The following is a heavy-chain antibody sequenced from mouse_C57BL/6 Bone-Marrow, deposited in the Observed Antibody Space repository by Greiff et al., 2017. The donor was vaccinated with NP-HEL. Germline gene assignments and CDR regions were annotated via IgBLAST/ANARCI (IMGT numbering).Heavy chain of an antibody. V-gene: IGHV14-4*01. CDR3: TTTVVADY. D-gene: IGHD1-1*01. CDR2: IDPENGDT. CDR1: GFNIKDDY. Sequence: LVESGAELVRPGASVKLSCTASGFNIKDDYMHWVKQRPEQGLEWIGWIDPENGDTEYASKFQGKATITADTSSNTAYLQLSSLTSEDTAVYYCTTTVVADYWGQGTTLTVSS. J-gene: IGHJ2*01.